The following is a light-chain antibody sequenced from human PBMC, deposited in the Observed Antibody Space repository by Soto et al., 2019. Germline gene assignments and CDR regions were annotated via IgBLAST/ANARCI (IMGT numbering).Light chain of an antibody. V-gene: IGLV2-14*01. CDR1: RSDVGGYNY. J-gene: IGLJ1*01. CDR2: DVS. Sequence: SLLTQPAPLFGCPGQAVTISCTGTRSDVGGYNYVSWYRQHPGRAPKLMIYDVSNRPSGVSNRFSGSKSGNTASLTISGLQAEDEADYYCSSYTRSSTYVFGTGTKVTVL. CDR3: SSYTRSSTYV.